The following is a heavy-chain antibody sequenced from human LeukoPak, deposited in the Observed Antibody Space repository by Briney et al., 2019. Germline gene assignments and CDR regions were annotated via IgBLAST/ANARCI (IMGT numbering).Heavy chain of an antibody. V-gene: IGHV3-48*04. D-gene: IGHD1-1*01. CDR2: ISYNSGTI. J-gene: IGHJ4*02. CDR3: ANIHDDRPD. Sequence: GGSLRLSCAASGFTFSSYSMNWVRQAPGKGLEWLSYISYNSGTISYADSVKGRFTVSRDDAANSLYLQMNSLRAEDTAVYYCANIHDDRPDWGQGTLVTVSS. CDR1: GFTFSSYS.